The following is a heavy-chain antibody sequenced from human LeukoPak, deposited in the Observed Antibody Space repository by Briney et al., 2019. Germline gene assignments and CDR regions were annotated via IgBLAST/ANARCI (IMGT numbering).Heavy chain of an antibody. J-gene: IGHJ4*02. CDR2: ISYSGST. D-gene: IGHD6-19*01. Sequence: SETLSLTCSVSGYDSISTYYWSWIRQPPGKGLEWLGYISYSGSTNYNPSLNSRVTISVDTSKNQFSLKLRSVTAADTAVYYCARDGRAGSLFASWGQGTLVTVSS. CDR1: GYDSISTYY. CDR3: ARDGRAGSLFAS. V-gene: IGHV4-59*01.